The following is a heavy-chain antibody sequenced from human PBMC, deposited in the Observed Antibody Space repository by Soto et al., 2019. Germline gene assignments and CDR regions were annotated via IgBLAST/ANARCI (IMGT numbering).Heavy chain of an antibody. D-gene: IGHD4-4*01. J-gene: IGHJ6*02. CDR3: ARPTVSYYYFGMDV. CDR2: TYFSGST. Sequence: SETLSLTCTVSGGPISNNNYYWGWIRQPPGKGLEWIGSTYFSGSTYYNPSLKSRVTMSVDTSKNQVSLKLSSVTAADTAVYYCARPTVSYYYFGMDVWGQGTTVTVSS. CDR1: GGPISNNNYY. V-gene: IGHV4-39*01.